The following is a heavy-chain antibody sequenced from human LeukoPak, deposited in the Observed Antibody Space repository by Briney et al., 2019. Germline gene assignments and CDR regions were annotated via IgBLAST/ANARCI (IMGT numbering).Heavy chain of an antibody. V-gene: IGHV1-69*13. Sequence: GASVKVSCKASGGTFSSYAISCVRQAPVQGLEWMGGIIPIFGTANYAQKFQGRVTITADESTSTAYMELSSLRSEDTAVYYCAREAIAERVYFDYWGQGTLVTVSS. J-gene: IGHJ4*02. CDR1: GGTFSSYA. CDR2: IIPIFGTA. D-gene: IGHD2-21*01. CDR3: AREAIAERVYFDY.